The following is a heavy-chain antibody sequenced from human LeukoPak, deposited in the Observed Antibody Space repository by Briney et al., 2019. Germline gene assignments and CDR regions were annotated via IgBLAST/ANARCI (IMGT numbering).Heavy chain of an antibody. D-gene: IGHD3-16*02. Sequence: GASVKVSCKASGGTFSGYAINWVRQAPGQGLEWMGKLIPIFGTPNYAQKFQGRVTMTTDESARTPYMELSSLRSEDTALYYCAASMVTFGGIIGYYFDYWGQGTLVTVSS. CDR1: GGTFSGYA. J-gene: IGHJ4*02. CDR2: LIPIFGTP. CDR3: AASMVTFGGIIGYYFDY. V-gene: IGHV1-69*05.